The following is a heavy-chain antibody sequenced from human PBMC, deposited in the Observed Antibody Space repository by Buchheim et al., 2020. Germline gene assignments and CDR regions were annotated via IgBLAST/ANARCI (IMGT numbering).Heavy chain of an antibody. V-gene: IGHV4-34*01. CDR2: ITYSGSA. J-gene: IGHJ6*03. Sequence: QVQLQQWGAGLLNPSETLSLTCAVYGGSFSGYYWTWIRQPPGKGLEWIGEITYSGSANYNPSLKSRVTISIDTSKNQFSLKMTSVTAADTALYYCARGNSPPTHYYYYYMDVWGKGTT. CDR3: ARGNSPPTHYYYYYMDV. D-gene: IGHD4-23*01. CDR1: GGSFSGYY.